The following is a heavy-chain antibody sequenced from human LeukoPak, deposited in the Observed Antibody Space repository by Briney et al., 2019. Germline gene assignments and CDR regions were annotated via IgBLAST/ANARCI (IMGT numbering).Heavy chain of an antibody. CDR2: IYYSGST. J-gene: IGHJ3*02. CDR1: GGSISSGDYY. D-gene: IGHD3-22*01. CDR3: ARGEDSSGYYYSQGAFDI. Sequence: SETLSLTCTVSGGSISSGDYYWSWLRQPPGKGLEWIGYIYYSGSTYYNPSLKSRVTISVDTSKNQFSLKLSSVTAADTAVYYCARGEDSSGYYYSQGAFDIWGQGTMVTVSS. V-gene: IGHV4-30-4*08.